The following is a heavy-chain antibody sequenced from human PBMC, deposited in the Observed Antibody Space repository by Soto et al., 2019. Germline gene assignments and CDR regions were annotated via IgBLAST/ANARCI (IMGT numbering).Heavy chain of an antibody. D-gene: IGHD2-8*01. Sequence: PSETLSLTCPVLGGPISRYCRRRVRQPPGKGLEWIGPILPRGSTNYNPSPKGRVPMSVDTSKNQLPPKPAFVTAADPAGYYCARGEIGNGYGKGVWGQGTTVTVSS. CDR3: ARGEIGNGYGKGV. J-gene: IGHJ6*02. CDR1: GGPISRYC. V-gene: IGHV4-4*07. CDR2: ILPRGST.